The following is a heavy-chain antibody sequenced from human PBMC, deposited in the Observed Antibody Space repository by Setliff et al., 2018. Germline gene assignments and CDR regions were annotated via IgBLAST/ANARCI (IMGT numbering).Heavy chain of an antibody. V-gene: IGHV4-38-2*01. CDR3: ARHVVQYDFWSGYYGDYYYMDV. J-gene: IGHJ6*03. CDR1: GYSISSGYY. CDR2: LYHSGST. Sequence: PSETLSLTCAVSGYSISSGYYWGWIRQPPGKGLQWIGTLYHSGSTYYNPSLESRVTISVDTSKNQFSLKLNSVTAADTAVYYCARHVVQYDFWSGYYGDYYYMDVWGKGTTVTVSS. D-gene: IGHD3-3*01.